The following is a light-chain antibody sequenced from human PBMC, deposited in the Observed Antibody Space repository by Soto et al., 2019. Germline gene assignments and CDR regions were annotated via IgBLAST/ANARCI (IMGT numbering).Light chain of an antibody. Sequence: DIQMTHSPSTLSASVGERVTITCRASQSISSWLAWYQQKPGKAPKLLIYKASSLESGVPSRFSGSGSGTEFTLTISSLQPDDFATYYCQQYNSYLTWTFGQGTKVDIK. CDR3: QQYNSYLTWT. J-gene: IGKJ1*01. CDR2: KAS. V-gene: IGKV1-5*03. CDR1: QSISSW.